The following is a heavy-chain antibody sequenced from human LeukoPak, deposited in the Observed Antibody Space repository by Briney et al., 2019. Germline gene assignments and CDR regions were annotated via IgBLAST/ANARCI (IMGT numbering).Heavy chain of an antibody. CDR2: ISASGANT. J-gene: IGHJ4*02. Sequence: GGPLRLSCTASGFTFSTYAMTWVRQAPGEGLEWVSGISASGANTFNTDSVKGRFTISRDNSKNTLHLQTSSLRAEDTALYYCVKDRCDHSTCPEVWGQGTLVTVSS. D-gene: IGHD2-2*01. V-gene: IGHV3-23*01. CDR3: VKDRCDHSTCPEV. CDR1: GFTFSTYA.